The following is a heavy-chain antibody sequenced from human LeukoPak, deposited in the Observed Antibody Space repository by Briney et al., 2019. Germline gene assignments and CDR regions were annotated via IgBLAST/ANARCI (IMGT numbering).Heavy chain of an antibody. V-gene: IGHV4-39*01. CDR2: IYYSGST. Sequence: PSETLSLTCTASGGSISSSSYYWGWIRQPPGKGLEWIGSIYYSGSTYYNPSLKSRVTISVDTSKNQFSLKPSSVTAADTAVYYCARPNYYDSSGPGAFDIWGQGTMVTVSS. CDR1: GGSISSSSYY. CDR3: ARPNYYDSSGPGAFDI. D-gene: IGHD3-22*01. J-gene: IGHJ3*02.